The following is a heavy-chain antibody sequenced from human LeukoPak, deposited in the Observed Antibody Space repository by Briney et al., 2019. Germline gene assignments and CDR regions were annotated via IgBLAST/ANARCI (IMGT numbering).Heavy chain of an antibody. CDR2: SNPDSGGT. CDR3: ARVKYRAAGDKQH. D-gene: IGHD2-21*01. CDR1: GYSFTDSY. J-gene: IGHJ1*01. V-gene: IGHV1-2*02. Sequence: ASVKVSCKASGYSFTDSYIHGGRQAPGPGLEWMGWSNPDSGGTNYPPKLQGRVTTARDTSITTVYMELSSLRSDDTAVYYCARVKYRAAGDKQHWGRGTLVTVSS.